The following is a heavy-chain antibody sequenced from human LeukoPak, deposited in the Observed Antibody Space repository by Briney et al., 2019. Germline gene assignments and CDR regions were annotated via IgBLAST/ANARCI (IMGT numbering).Heavy chain of an antibody. CDR3: SSGSYDHDAFDI. CDR1: GGSISSYY. CDR2: IYTSGST. D-gene: IGHD1-26*01. V-gene: IGHV4-4*07. J-gene: IGHJ3*02. Sequence: SETLSLTCTVSGGSISSYYWSWIRQAAGKGLEWIGRIYTSGSTNYNPSLKSRVTMSVDTSKNQFSLKLSSVTAADTAVYYCSSGSYDHDAFDIWGQGTMVTVSS.